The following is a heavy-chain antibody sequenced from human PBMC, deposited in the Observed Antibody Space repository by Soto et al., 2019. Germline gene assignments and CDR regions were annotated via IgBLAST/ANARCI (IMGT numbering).Heavy chain of an antibody. Sequence: GESLKISCKGSGYSFTSYWISWVRQMPGKVLEWMGRIDPSDSYTNYSPSFQGHVTISADKSISTAYLQWSSLKASDTAMYYCARHGGDQRDTYCYYYGMDVWGQGTTVTVSS. CDR3: ARHGGDQRDTYCYYYGMDV. D-gene: IGHD2-21*02. CDR2: IDPSDSYT. V-gene: IGHV5-10-1*01. J-gene: IGHJ6*02. CDR1: GYSFTSYW.